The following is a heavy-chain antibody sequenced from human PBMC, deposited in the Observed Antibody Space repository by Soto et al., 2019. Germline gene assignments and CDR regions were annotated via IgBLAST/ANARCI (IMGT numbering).Heavy chain of an antibody. Sequence: ASVKVSCKASGYTFTSYGISWVRQAPGQGLEWMGWISAYNGNTNYAQKLQGRVTMTTDTSTSTAYMELRSLRSDDTAVYYCAYSIGYCISTSCYVASYGMDVWGQGTTVTAP. CDR3: AYSIGYCISTSCYVASYGMDV. CDR2: ISAYNGNT. J-gene: IGHJ6*02. D-gene: IGHD2-2*01. CDR1: GYTFTSYG. V-gene: IGHV1-18*01.